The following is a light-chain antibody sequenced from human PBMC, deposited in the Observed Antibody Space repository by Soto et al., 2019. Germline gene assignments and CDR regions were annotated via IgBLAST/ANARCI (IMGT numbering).Light chain of an antibody. CDR3: QQYGSSPRT. J-gene: IGKJ1*01. V-gene: IGKV3-20*01. CDR2: GAS. Sequence: EIVLTQSPATLSLSPGESATLSCRASPSVSNNYLAWYQQNTGQAPRLLIYGASNRATGIPDRFSGSGSGTDFTLNISRLETEDLAVYDCQQYGSSPRTFGQGTKVDIK. CDR1: PSVSNNY.